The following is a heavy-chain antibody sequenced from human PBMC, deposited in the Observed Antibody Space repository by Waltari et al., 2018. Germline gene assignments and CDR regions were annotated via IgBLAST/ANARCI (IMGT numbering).Heavy chain of an antibody. Sequence: QVQLQESGPGLVKPSETLSLTCAVSGYSISSGYYWGWIRQPPGKGLEWIGSIYHSGSTYYTPSLKSRVTISVDTPKNHFSLKLSPVTAADTAVYYCARLGVTVARPFDYWGQGTLVTVSS. CDR1: GYSISSGYY. D-gene: IGHD2-15*01. CDR3: ARLGVTVARPFDY. CDR2: IYHSGST. J-gene: IGHJ4*02. V-gene: IGHV4-38-2*01.